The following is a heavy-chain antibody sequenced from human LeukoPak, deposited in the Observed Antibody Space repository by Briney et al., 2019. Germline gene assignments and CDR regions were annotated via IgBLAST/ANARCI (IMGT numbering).Heavy chain of an antibody. D-gene: IGHD6-19*01. CDR2: MNPYSGNT. V-gene: IGHV1-8*01. Sequence: SVKVSCKASGYTFTNYDIYWVRQASGQGLECMGWMNPYSGNTGYTQKFQGRVTMTRNTSISTAYMELSSLRSEDTAVYYCARGLKVAGTYYYWGQGTLVTVSS. CDR1: GYTFTNYD. CDR3: ARGLKVAGTYYY. J-gene: IGHJ4*02.